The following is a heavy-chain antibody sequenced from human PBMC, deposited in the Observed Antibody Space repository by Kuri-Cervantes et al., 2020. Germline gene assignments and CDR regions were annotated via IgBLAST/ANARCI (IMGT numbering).Heavy chain of an antibody. D-gene: IGHD2-2*01. V-gene: IGHV3-30-3*01. CDR2: ISYDGSNK. CDR3: ARRGDIIVQPGARTFDP. CDR1: GFTFSSYA. Sequence: YRAASGFTFSSYAMHWVRQAPGKGLAWVAVISYDGSNKYYADSVKGRFTISRDNSKNTLYLQMNSLRAEDTDVYYCARRGDIIVQPGARTFDPWGQGTLVTVSS. J-gene: IGHJ5*02.